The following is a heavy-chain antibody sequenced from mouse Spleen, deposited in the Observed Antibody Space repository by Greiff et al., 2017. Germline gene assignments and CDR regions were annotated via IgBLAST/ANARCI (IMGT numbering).Heavy chain of an antibody. D-gene: IGHD1-1*01. Sequence: VQLKESGGGLVKPGGSLKLSCAASGFTFSSYGMSWVRQTPEKRLEWVATISGGGSYTYYPDSVKGRFTISRDNAKNNLYLQMSSLRSEDTALYYCARPYGSSYDYAMDYWGQGTSVTVSS. J-gene: IGHJ4*01. CDR3: ARPYGSSYDYAMDY. CDR1: GFTFSSYG. CDR2: ISGGGSYT. V-gene: IGHV5-9-2*01.